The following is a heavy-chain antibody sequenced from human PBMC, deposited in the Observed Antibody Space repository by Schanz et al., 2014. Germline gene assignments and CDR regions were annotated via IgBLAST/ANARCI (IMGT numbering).Heavy chain of an antibody. Sequence: EVQLVESGGGLVQPGGSLRLSCAVSGSTFSNYWMTWVRQAPGKGLEWVANINQDASEKYYVDSVKGRFTVSRDNAKNSLFLQMNSLRAEDMAVYYCAXADFWSGYASLDYYYGXXVWGQGTTXXVSS. CDR2: INQDASEK. J-gene: IGHJ6*02. CDR3: AXADFWSGYASLDYYYGXXV. CDR1: GSTFSNYW. D-gene: IGHD3-3*01. V-gene: IGHV3-7*01.